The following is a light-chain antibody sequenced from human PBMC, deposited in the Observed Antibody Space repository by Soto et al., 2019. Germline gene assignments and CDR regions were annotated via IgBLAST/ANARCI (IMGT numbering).Light chain of an antibody. J-gene: IGLJ1*01. CDR1: RSDVGSYNL. Sequence: QSVLTQPASVSGSPGQSITISCTGTRSDVGSYNLVSWYQQHPGKAPKLMIYEVSERPSGVSNRFSGSKSGNTASLTISGLQAEDEADYYCCSYAGTPTYVFGTGTKVTVL. V-gene: IGLV2-23*02. CDR2: EVS. CDR3: CSYAGTPTYV.